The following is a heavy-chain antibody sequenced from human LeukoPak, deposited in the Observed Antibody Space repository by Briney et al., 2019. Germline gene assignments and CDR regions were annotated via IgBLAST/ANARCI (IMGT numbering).Heavy chain of an antibody. CDR1: GFTFTNYA. CDR2: IKQDGSEK. J-gene: IGHJ4*02. D-gene: IGHD5-18*01. Sequence: SGGSLRLSCAASGFTFTNYAMNWVRQAPGKGLEWVANIKQDGSEKNYVDSVKGRFTISRDNAKNSLYLQMNSLRAEDTAVYYCARDAGYGYDRFDHWGQGTQVTVSS. CDR3: ARDAGYGYDRFDH. V-gene: IGHV3-7*01.